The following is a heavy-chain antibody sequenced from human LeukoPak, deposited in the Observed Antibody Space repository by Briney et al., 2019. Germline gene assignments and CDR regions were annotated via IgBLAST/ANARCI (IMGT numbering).Heavy chain of an antibody. J-gene: IGHJ5*02. CDR2: ISGSGGST. Sequence: GGSLRLSCAASGFTFSGYAMSWVRQAPGKGLEWVSAISGSGGSTYYADSVKGRFTISRDNSKNTLYLQMNSLRAEDTAVYYCAMGVVAATIDWFDPWGQGTLVTVSS. CDR1: GFTFSGYA. V-gene: IGHV3-23*01. CDR3: AMGVVAATIDWFDP. D-gene: IGHD2-15*01.